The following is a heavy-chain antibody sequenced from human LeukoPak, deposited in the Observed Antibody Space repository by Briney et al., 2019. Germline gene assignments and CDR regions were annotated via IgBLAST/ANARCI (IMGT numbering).Heavy chain of an antibody. Sequence: GRSLRLSCAASGFTFSSYAMSWVRQAPGKGLEWVSAISGSGGSTYYADSVKGRFTISSDNSKNTLYLQMNSLRAEDTAVYYCAKTPGVAVAGTGLDWGQGTLVTVSS. CDR3: AKTPGVAVAGTGLD. CDR2: ISGSGGST. V-gene: IGHV3-23*01. CDR1: GFTFSSYA. J-gene: IGHJ4*02. D-gene: IGHD6-19*01.